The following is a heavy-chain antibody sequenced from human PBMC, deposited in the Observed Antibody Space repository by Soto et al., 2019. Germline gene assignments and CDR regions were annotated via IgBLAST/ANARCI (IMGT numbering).Heavy chain of an antibody. CDR1: GFTFSSYW. CDR2: IKQDGSEK. Sequence: WSLRLSCAASGFTFSSYWMSWVRQAPGKGLEWVANIKQDGSEKYYVDSVKGRFTISRDNAKNSLYLQMNSLRAEDTAVYYCARDSPHFDWSQPRGRYYGMDVWGQGTTVTVSS. J-gene: IGHJ6*02. D-gene: IGHD3-9*01. V-gene: IGHV3-7*05. CDR3: ARDSPHFDWSQPRGRYYGMDV.